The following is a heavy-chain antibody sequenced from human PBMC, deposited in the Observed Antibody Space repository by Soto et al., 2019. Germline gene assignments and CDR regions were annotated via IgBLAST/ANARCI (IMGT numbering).Heavy chain of an antibody. CDR3: ARVGGQLFGDHGMDV. CDR2: INPDNGHT. D-gene: IGHD3-10*01. Sequence: QVQLVQSGAELRKPGTSVRVSCKASGYSLTSTFLTWVRQAPGRGLEWVGWINPDNGHTGYAKKFQGRVTMTTDTSTSTVYMELRSLRPDDTAVYYCARVGGQLFGDHGMDVWGQGTTVTVSS. V-gene: IGHV1-18*04. J-gene: IGHJ6*02. CDR1: GYSLTSTF.